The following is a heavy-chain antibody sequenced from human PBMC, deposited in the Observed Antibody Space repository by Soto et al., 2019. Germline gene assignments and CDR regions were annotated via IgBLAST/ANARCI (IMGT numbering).Heavy chain of an antibody. CDR1: GCNFISYA. J-gene: IGHJ4*02. Sequence: WGSMRLSSAAAGCNFISYAMSWVLQAPGKGLEWVSAISGSGGSTYYADSVKGRFTISRDNSKNTLYLQMNSLRAEDTAVYYCATPPRRELKDYWGQGTLVTVSS. CDR2: ISGSGGST. V-gene: IGHV3-23*01. CDR3: ATPPRRELKDY. D-gene: IGHD1-26*01.